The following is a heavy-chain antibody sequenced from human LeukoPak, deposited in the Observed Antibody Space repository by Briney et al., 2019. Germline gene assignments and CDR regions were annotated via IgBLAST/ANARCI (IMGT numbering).Heavy chain of an antibody. CDR3: AKEAYGSGSYYI. CDR2: ISGSGGST. CDR1: GFTFSDYY. V-gene: IGHV3-23*01. Sequence: GGSLRLSCAASGFTFSDYYMSWIRQAPGKGLEWVSAISGSGGSTYYADSVKGRFTISRDNSKNTLYLQMNSLRAEDTAVYYCAKEAYGSGSYYIWGQGTLVTVSS. D-gene: IGHD3-10*01. J-gene: IGHJ4*02.